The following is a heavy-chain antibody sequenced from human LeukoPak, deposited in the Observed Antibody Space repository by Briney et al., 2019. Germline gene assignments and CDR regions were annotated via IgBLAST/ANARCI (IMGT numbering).Heavy chain of an antibody. D-gene: IGHD3-22*01. V-gene: IGHV3-30*19. Sequence: GGSLRLSCAASGFTFSSYGMHWVRQAPGKGLEWVAVISYDGSNKYYADSLKGRFTISRDNSKNTLYLQMNSLRAEDTAVYYCARDSVPITVIVVVTPSLDYWGQGTLVTVSS. CDR1: GFTFSSYG. CDR2: ISYDGSNK. CDR3: ARDSVPITVIVVVTPSLDY. J-gene: IGHJ4*02.